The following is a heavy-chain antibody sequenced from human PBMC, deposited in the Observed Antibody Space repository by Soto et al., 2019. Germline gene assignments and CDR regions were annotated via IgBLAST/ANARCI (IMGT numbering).Heavy chain of an antibody. CDR2: ISYDATNK. CDR3: AKSPSGQQWLVPDY. D-gene: IGHD6-19*01. Sequence: QVQSVESRGGVVQPGRSLRLSCEASGFTFRTYGMHWVRQAPGKGLEWVAVISYDATNKYYAASVKGRFTISRDNSKNTLYLQMNNLRAEDTAVYYCAKSPSGQQWLVPDYWGQGTLVTVSS. V-gene: IGHV3-30*18. CDR1: GFTFRTYG. J-gene: IGHJ4*02.